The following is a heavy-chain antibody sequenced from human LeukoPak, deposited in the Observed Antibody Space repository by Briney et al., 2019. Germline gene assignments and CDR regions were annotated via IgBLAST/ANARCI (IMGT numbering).Heavy chain of an antibody. CDR2: TYYSGST. V-gene: IGHV4-39*01. D-gene: IGHD1/OR15-1a*01. J-gene: IGHJ4*02. Sequence: PSETLSLTCTVSGGSISSSSYYWGWVRQPPGKGLEWIGSTYYSGSTYYNPSLKSRVTISVDTSKNQFSLKLSSVTAADTAVYYCARQTTGPIDYWGQGTLVTVSS. CDR1: GGSISSSSYY. CDR3: ARQTTGPIDY.